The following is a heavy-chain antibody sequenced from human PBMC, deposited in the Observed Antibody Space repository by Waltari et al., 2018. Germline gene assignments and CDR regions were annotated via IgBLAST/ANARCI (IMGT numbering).Heavy chain of an antibody. CDR2: INAGNGNT. CDR3: ASGVVAANHYYYYGMDV. CDR1: GYTFTSYA. D-gene: IGHD2-15*01. J-gene: IGHJ6*02. V-gene: IGHV1-3*01. Sequence: QVQLVQSGAEVKKPGASVKVSCKASGYTFTSYAMHWVRQAPGQRLEWMGWINAGNGNTKYSQKFQGRVTITRDTSASTAYMELSSLRSEDTAVYYCASGVVAANHYYYYGMDVWGQGTTVTVSS.